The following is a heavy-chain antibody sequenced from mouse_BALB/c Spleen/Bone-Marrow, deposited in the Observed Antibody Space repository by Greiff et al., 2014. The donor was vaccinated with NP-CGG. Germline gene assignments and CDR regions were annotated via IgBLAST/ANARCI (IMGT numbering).Heavy chain of an antibody. D-gene: IGHD2-4*01. V-gene: IGHV14-3*02. CDR3: AGFGITKEEGYYYATDY. J-gene: IGHJ4*01. Sequence: EVQLQQSGAELVKPGASVKLSCTASGFNIKDTYMHWVKQRPEQGLEWIGRIDPADGNTKYDPKFQGKATITADTSSNTAYLQLSSLTSEDTAVYYCAGFGITKEEGYYYATDYWGQGTSVTVSS. CDR2: IDPADGNT. CDR1: GFNIKDTY.